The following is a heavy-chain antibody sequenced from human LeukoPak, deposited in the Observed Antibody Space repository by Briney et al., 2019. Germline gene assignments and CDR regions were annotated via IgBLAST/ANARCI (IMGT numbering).Heavy chain of an antibody. CDR3: ARYWHYYDSSGYYRHYYFDY. V-gene: IGHV4-4*07. CDR2: IYTSGST. Sequence: PSETLSLTCTVSGGSISSYYWSWIRQPAGKGLEWIGRIYTSGSTNYNPSLKSRVTMSVDTSKNQFSLKLSSVTAADTAVYYCARYWHYYDSSGYYRHYYFDYWGQGTLVTVYS. CDR1: GGSISSYY. D-gene: IGHD3-22*01. J-gene: IGHJ4*02.